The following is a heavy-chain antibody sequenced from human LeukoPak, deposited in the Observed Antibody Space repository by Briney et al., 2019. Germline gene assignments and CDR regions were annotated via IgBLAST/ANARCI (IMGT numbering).Heavy chain of an antibody. CDR1: GGSISSYY. D-gene: IGHD6-13*01. V-gene: IGHV4-59*08. Sequence: SETLSLTCTVSGGSISSYYWSWIRQPPGKGLEWIGYIYYSGSTNYNPSLTSRVTISVDTSKNQFSLKLSSVTAADTAVYYCATTPRAAAGTGGFDYWGQGTLVTVSS. CDR2: IYYSGST. J-gene: IGHJ4*02. CDR3: ATTPRAAAGTGGFDY.